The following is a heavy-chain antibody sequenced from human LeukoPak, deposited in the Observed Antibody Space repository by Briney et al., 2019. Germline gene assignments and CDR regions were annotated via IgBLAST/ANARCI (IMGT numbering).Heavy chain of an antibody. V-gene: IGHV1-69*04. CDR1: GGTFTSYA. CDR2: IIPILGIA. J-gene: IGHJ4*02. Sequence: SVKVSCKASGGTFTSYAISWVRQAPGQGLEWMGRIIPILGIANYAQKFQGRVTITADKSTSTAYMELSSLRSEDTSVYYCARDLPTVTAEVWGQGTLVTVSS. D-gene: IGHD2-21*02. CDR3: ARDLPTVTAEV.